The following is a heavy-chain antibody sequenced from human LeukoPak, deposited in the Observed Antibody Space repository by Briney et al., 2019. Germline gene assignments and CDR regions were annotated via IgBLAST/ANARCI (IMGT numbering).Heavy chain of an antibody. CDR1: GFTFSSYG. CDR2: IRYDGSDK. V-gene: IGHV3-30*02. J-gene: IGHJ4*02. D-gene: IGHD3-22*01. Sequence: GSLRLSCAASGFTFSSYGVHWVRQAPGKGLEWVAFIRYDGSDKYYADSVKDRFTISRDNSKNTLYLQMNSLRAEDTAVYYCAKLDSSGYSIFDYWGQGTLVTVSS. CDR3: AKLDSSGYSIFDY.